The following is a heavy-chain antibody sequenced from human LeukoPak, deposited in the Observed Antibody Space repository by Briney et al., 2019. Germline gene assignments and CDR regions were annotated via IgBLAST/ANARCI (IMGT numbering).Heavy chain of an antibody. J-gene: IGHJ4*02. CDR2: IISILGIA. Sequence: GASVKVSCKASGYTFSDYYLHWVRQAPGQGLEWMGRIISILGIANYAQKFQGRVTITADKSTSTAYMELSSLRSEDTAVYYCARSGDQDFDYWGQGTLVTVSS. V-gene: IGHV1-69*02. CDR1: GYTFSDYY. D-gene: IGHD7-27*01. CDR3: ARSGDQDFDY.